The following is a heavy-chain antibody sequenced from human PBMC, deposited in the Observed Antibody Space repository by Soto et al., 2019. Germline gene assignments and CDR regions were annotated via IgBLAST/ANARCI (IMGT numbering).Heavy chain of an antibody. CDR2: IISSTI. V-gene: IGHV3-48*01. Sequence: GGSLRLSCAASGFTFSSYSLNWVRQAPGKELEWVSYIISSTIYCADSVKGRFTISRDNAKNSLYLQMNSLRAEDTAVYYCVKDHLWAFDYWGQGTPVTVSS. D-gene: IGHD3-16*01. CDR1: GFTFSSYS. J-gene: IGHJ4*02. CDR3: VKDHLWAFDY.